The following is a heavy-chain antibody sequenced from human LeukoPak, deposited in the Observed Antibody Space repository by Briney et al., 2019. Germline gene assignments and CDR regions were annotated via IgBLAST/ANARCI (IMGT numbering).Heavy chain of an antibody. CDR3: ARDLRQPGPLGY. CDR1: GFTFSSYA. V-gene: IGHV3-33*08. CDR2: IWYDGSNK. J-gene: IGHJ4*02. D-gene: IGHD6-13*01. Sequence: HPGGSLRLSCAASGFTFSSYAMSWVRQAPGKGLEWVAVIWYDGSNKYYADSVKGRFTISRDNSKNTLYLQMNSLRAEDTAVYYCARDLRQPGPLGYWGQGTLVTVSS.